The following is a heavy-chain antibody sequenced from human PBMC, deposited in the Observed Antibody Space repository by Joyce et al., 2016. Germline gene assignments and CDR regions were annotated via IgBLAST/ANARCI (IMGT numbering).Heavy chain of an antibody. CDR3: AKDFRYYLGSRSYSPDY. Sequence: QVQLVEAGGGVVQPGKSLRLSCTVSGFTFSSYSMHWVRQAPGKGLEWVAVISFDVNKKYYADSVRRRFTISRDNSMNTLYLQMNSLGAEDTAVYYCAKDFRYYLGSRSYSPDYWGQGTLVTVSS. V-gene: IGHV3-30*18. CDR2: ISFDVNKK. D-gene: IGHD3-10*01. CDR1: GFTFSSYS. J-gene: IGHJ4*02.